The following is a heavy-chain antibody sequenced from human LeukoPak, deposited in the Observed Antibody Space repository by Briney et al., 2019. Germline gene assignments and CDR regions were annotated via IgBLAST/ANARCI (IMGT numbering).Heavy chain of an antibody. D-gene: IGHD3-22*01. CDR1: GGSIRSYY. CDR2: INHSGST. V-gene: IGHV4-34*01. Sequence: SETLSLTCTVSGGSIRSYYWSWIRQPPGKGLEWIGEINHSGSTNYNPSLKSRVTISVDTSKNQFSLKLSSVTAADTAVYYCARGRHFRYYDSSGGVDYWGQGTLVTVSS. CDR3: ARGRHFRYYDSSGGVDY. J-gene: IGHJ4*02.